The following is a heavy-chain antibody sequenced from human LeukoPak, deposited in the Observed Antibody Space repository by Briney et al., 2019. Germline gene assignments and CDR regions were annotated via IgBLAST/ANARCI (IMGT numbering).Heavy chain of an antibody. CDR1: GYTFTSYG. J-gene: IGHJ5*02. CDR3: ARDLGILRYFGWSQLGWFDP. Sequence: ASVKVSCKASGYTFTSYGISWVRQAPGQGLERMGWISAYNGNTNYAQKLQGRVTMTTDTSTSTAYMELRSLRSEDTAVYYCARDLGILRYFGWSQLGWFDPWGQGTLVTVSS. V-gene: IGHV1-18*01. CDR2: ISAYNGNT. D-gene: IGHD3-9*01.